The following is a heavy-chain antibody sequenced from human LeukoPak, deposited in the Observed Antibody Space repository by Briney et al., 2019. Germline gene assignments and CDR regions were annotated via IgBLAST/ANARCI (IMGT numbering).Heavy chain of an antibody. CDR1: GFTFSSFT. CDR2: YNGGNDGT. Sequence: GGSLRLSCAASGFTFSSFTMSWVRQAPEKGLEWLSVYNGGNDGTYYADSVKGRFTISRDNSKNTLCLQLNSLRTEDTAVYYCAKANGITGTTYWYFDLWGRGTLVTVSS. J-gene: IGHJ2*01. V-gene: IGHV3-23*01. D-gene: IGHD1-7*01. CDR3: AKANGITGTTYWYFDL.